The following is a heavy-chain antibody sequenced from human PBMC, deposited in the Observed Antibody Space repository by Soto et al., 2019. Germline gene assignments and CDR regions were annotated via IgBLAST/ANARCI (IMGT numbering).Heavy chain of an antibody. CDR3: NYDSSGALMGY. Sequence: SVKVSCKASGGTFSSYTISWVRQAPGQGLEWMGRIIPILGIANYAQKFQGRVTITADKSTSTAYMELSSLRSEDTAVYYCNYDSSGALMGYWGQGTLVTVSS. CDR1: GGTFSSYT. J-gene: IGHJ4*02. D-gene: IGHD3-22*01. V-gene: IGHV1-69*02. CDR2: IIPILGIA.